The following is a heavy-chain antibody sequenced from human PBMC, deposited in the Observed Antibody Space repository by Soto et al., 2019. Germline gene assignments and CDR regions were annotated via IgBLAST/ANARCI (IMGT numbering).Heavy chain of an antibody. V-gene: IGHV3-53*02. D-gene: IGHD3-22*01. J-gene: IGHJ3*02. Sequence: EVQLVETGGGLIQPGGSLRLSCAASGFTVSSNYMSWVRQAPGKGLEWVSVMYSGGSTYYADSVKGRFTISRDNSKNTLYLKMNSLRAEDTAVYYCARVTTKYYYDSSGYYPNAFDIWGQGTMVTVSS. CDR1: GFTVSSNY. CDR2: MYSGGST. CDR3: ARVTTKYYYDSSGYYPNAFDI.